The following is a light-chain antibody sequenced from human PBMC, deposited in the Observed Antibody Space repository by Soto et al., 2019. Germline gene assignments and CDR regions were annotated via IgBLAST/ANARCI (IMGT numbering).Light chain of an antibody. J-gene: IGLJ2*01. CDR1: SSDVGYYNR. V-gene: IGLV2-18*02. CDR3: SSYTTSSTLG. Sequence: QSALTQPPSVSGSPGQSVTISCTGTSSDVGYYNRVSWYQQPPGTAPKLMVFEVSNRPSGVPDRFSGSKSGNTASLTISVLQAEDEAEYYCSSYTTSSTLGFGGGTKLTV. CDR2: EVS.